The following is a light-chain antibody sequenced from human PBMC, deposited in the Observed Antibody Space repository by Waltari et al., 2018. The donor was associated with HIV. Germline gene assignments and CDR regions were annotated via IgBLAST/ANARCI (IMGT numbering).Light chain of an antibody. CDR2: WAS. J-gene: IGKJ1*01. CDR1: QSIFAGSNIKSF. Sequence: DILLTQFPDSLAVSLGERATINCRSSQSIFAGSNIKSFLAWYQQKPGQAPKLLIFWASILEIGVPYSFSGSGSGADFSLTISSLQAEDAAPYFCQQYFGSPQTLDQGTKVEIK. V-gene: IGKV4-1*01. CDR3: QQYFGSPQT.